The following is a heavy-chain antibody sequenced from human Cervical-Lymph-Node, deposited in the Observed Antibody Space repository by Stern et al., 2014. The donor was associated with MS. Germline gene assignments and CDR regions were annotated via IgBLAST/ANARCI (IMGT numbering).Heavy chain of an antibody. CDR3: ARRFGDPNFDY. D-gene: IGHD4-17*01. CDR1: GVSLSTSEMG. CDR2: IYWDESK. J-gene: IGHJ4*02. Sequence: QITLKESGPTLVKPTQTLTLTCTFSGVSLSTSEMGVGWVRQPPGKALEWLALIYWDESKSYRPSLKKRLTITNATSKDQVVLTLTNTHPVDTGTYYCARRFGDPNFDYWGQGTLVTVSS. V-gene: IGHV2-5*02.